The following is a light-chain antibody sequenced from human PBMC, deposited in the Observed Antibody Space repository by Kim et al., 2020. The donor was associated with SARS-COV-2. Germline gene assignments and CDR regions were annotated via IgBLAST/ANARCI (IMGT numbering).Light chain of an antibody. J-gene: IGLJ2*01. Sequence: SYELTQPPSVSVSPGQTAIITCSGNNLGDKNVCWYQQRPGQSPLLVIYEDIKRPSGIPARVSGSNSGNTATLTISGTQAMDEADYYCQAWDSSTVVFGRGTQLTVL. CDR1: NLGDKN. V-gene: IGLV3-1*01. CDR2: EDI. CDR3: QAWDSSTVV.